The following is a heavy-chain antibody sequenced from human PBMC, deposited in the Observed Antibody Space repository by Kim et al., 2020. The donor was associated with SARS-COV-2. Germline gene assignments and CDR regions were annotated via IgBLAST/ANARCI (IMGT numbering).Heavy chain of an antibody. CDR1: GYTFTSYG. D-gene: IGHD3-22*01. J-gene: IGHJ6*02. V-gene: IGHV1-18*01. CDR2: ISAYNGNT. CDR3: ARDEYYDSSGYYIHYYYYGMDV. Sequence: ASVKVSCKASGYTFTSYGISWVRQAPGQGLEWMGWISAYNGNTNYAQKLQGRVTMTTDTSTSTAYMELRSLRSDDTAVYYCARDEYYDSSGYYIHYYYYGMDVWGHGTTVTVSS.